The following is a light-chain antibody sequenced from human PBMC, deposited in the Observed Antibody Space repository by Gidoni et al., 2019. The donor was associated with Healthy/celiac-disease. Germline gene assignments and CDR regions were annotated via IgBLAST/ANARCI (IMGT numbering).Light chain of an antibody. J-gene: IGKJ1*01. Sequence: PGTLSLSPGERATLSCRASQSVSSSYLAWYQQQPGQAPRLLIYGASSRATGIPDRFSGSGSGTDFTLTISRLEPEDFAVYYCQQYGSSSWTFGQXTKVEIK. CDR2: GAS. V-gene: IGKV3-20*01. CDR1: QSVSSSY. CDR3: QQYGSSSWT.